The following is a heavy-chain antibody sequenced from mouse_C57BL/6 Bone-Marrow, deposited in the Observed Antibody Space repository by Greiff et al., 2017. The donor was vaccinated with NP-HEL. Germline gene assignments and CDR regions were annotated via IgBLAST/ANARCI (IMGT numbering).Heavy chain of an antibody. CDR2: IDPENGDT. CDR3: TTYYYGPY. V-gene: IGHV14-4*01. CDR1: GFNIKDDY. J-gene: IGHJ2*01. Sequence: VQLQQSGAELVRPGASVKLSCTASGFNIKDDYMHWVKQRPEQGLEWIGWIDPENGDTEYASKFQGKATITADTSSNTAYLQLSSLTSEDTAVYYCTTYYYGPYWGQGTTLTVSS. D-gene: IGHD1-1*01.